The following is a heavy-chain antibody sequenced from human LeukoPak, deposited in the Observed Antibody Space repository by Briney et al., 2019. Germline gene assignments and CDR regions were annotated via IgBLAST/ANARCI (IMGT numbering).Heavy chain of an antibody. CDR3: ARARNDYDSNGFSLLDY. D-gene: IGHD3-22*01. Sequence: PVTSLRLSCAASGISFSSHGMHWVRQAPGKGLEWVAVIWYDGSNIYYTDSVKGRFTISRDNSKNTLYLQMNSLRAEDTPLYYCARARNDYDSNGFSLLDYWGQGTLVTVSS. CDR1: GISFSSHG. J-gene: IGHJ4*02. V-gene: IGHV3-33*01. CDR2: IWYDGSNI.